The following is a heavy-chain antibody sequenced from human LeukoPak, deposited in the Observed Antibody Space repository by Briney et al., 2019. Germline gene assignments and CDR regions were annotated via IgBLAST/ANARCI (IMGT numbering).Heavy chain of an antibody. CDR3: ARDAPVWMKDDAFDI. V-gene: IGHV1-18*01. D-gene: IGHD2-2*03. Sequence: ASVKVSCKASGYTFTSYGISWVRQAPGQGLEWMGWISAYNGNTNYAQKLQGRVTMTTDTSTSTAYMELRSLRSDDTAVYYCARDAPVWMKDDAFDIWGQGRMVTVSS. J-gene: IGHJ3*02. CDR1: GYTFTSYG. CDR2: ISAYNGNT.